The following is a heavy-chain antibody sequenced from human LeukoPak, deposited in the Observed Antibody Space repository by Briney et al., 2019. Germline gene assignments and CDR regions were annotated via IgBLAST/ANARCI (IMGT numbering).Heavy chain of an antibody. D-gene: IGHD3-10*01. CDR3: AKSIKGITMVRGVMEAYYYGMDV. Sequence: GGSLRLSCAASGFTFSSYGMHWVRQAPGKGLEWVAVISYDGSNKYYADSVKGRFTISRDNSKNTLYLQMNSLRAEDTAVYYCAKSIKGITMVRGVMEAYYYGMDVWGQGTTVTASS. CDR2: ISYDGSNK. V-gene: IGHV3-30*18. J-gene: IGHJ6*02. CDR1: GFTFSSYG.